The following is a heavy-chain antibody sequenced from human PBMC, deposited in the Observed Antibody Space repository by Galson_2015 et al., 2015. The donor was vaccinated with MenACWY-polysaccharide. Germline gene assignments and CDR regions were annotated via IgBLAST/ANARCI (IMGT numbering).Heavy chain of an antibody. CDR1: GLTFSSYG. CDR3: AKGAAHYGSGNYYDY. Sequence: SLRLSCAGSGLTFSSYGMGWVRQAPGKGLEGVSGLSPTTGNTYYADSVRGRFTISRDNSKNTLYLQMDSLRAEDTALYYCAKGAAHYGSGNYYDYWGQGTQVTVSS. J-gene: IGHJ4*02. D-gene: IGHD3-10*01. V-gene: IGHV3-23*01. CDR2: LSPTTGNT.